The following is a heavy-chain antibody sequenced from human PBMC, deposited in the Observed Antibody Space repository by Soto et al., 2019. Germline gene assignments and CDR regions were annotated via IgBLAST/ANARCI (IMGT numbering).Heavy chain of an antibody. Sequence: EVQLVESGGGLVKPGGSLRLSCAASGFTFSSYSMNWVRQAPGKGLEWVSSISSSSSYIYYADSVKGRFTISRDNAKNSLYLQMNSLRAEDTAVYYCARYCSSTSCYAYYYYYYMDVWGKGTTVTVSS. CDR3: ARYCSSTSCYAYYYYYYMDV. CDR2: ISSSSSYI. V-gene: IGHV3-21*01. CDR1: GFTFSSYS. J-gene: IGHJ6*03. D-gene: IGHD2-2*01.